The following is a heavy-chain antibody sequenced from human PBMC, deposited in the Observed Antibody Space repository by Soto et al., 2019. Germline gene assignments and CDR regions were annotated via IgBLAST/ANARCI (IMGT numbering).Heavy chain of an antibody. J-gene: IGHJ4*02. D-gene: IGHD3-16*01. Sequence: PSETLSLTCAVYGGSFSGYYWTWIRQPPGTGLEWIGEINHSGSTNYNPSLKSRVTISVDTSKNQFSLKLTSVTAEDTAVYYCAKDVPSHYDYVWGSHTSAPGWYFDYWGQGTLVTVSS. CDR2: INHSGST. V-gene: IGHV4-34*01. CDR3: AKDVPSHYDYVWGSHTSAPGWYFDY. CDR1: GGSFSGYY.